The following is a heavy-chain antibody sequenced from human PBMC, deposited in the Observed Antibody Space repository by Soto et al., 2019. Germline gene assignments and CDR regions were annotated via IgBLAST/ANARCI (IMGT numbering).Heavy chain of an antibody. CDR3: AGGPGVARNY. D-gene: IGHD5-12*01. J-gene: IGHJ4*02. Sequence: TSETLSLTCAVSGGSISSGGYSWSWIRQPPGKGLEWIGYIYHSGSTYYNPSLKSRVTISVDRSKNQFSLKLSSVTAADTAVYYCAGGPGVARNYWGQGTRVTVSS. CDR1: GGSISSGGYS. V-gene: IGHV4-30-2*01. CDR2: IYHSGST.